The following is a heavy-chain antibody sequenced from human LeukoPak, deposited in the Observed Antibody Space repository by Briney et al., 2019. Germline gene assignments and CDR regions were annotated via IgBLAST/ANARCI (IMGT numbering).Heavy chain of an antibody. J-gene: IGHJ4*02. CDR2: ISAYNGNT. D-gene: IGHD3-22*01. V-gene: IGHV1-18*01. CDR3: AREDDYYDSPGGGGFDY. Sequence: ASVKVSCKASGYTFTSYGISWVRQAPGQGLEWMGWISAYNGNTNYAQKLQGRVTMTTDTSTSTAYMELRSLRSDDTAVYYCAREDDYYDSPGGGGFDYWGQGTLVTVSS. CDR1: GYTFTSYG.